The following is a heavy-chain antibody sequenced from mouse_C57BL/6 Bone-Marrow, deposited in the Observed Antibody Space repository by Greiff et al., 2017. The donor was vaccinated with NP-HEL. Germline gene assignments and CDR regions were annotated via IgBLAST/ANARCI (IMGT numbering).Heavy chain of an antibody. Sequence: EVKLMESGGGLVQPGESLKLSCESNEYEFPSHDMSWVRKTPEKRLELVAAINSVGGSTYYPDTMEIRFIISRDKTKKTLYLQMGSLRTEETALYYSARAIHWYFEVWGTGTTVTVSS. CDR1: EYEFPSHD. J-gene: IGHJ1*03. CDR3: ARAIHWYFEV. V-gene: IGHV5-2*01. CDR2: INSVGGST.